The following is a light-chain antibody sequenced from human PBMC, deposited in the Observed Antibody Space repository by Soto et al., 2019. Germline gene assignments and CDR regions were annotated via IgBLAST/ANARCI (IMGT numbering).Light chain of an antibody. Sequence: DIQMTQSPSSLSASVGDRVTITCRASQSISSYLNWYHQKPGKAPKLLIYAASSLQSGVPSRFSGSGSGTDFTLTISSLQPEDFATYYCQQSYSTLITFGQGTRLEI. CDR3: QQSYSTLIT. J-gene: IGKJ5*01. V-gene: IGKV1-39*01. CDR2: AAS. CDR1: QSISSY.